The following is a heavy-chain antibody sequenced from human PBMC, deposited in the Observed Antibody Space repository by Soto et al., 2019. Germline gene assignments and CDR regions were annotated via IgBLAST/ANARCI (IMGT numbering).Heavy chain of an antibody. V-gene: IGHV3-9*01. J-gene: IGHJ6*03. Sequence: HPGGSLRLSCAASGFTFDDYAMHWVRQAPGKGLEWVSGISWNSGSIGYADSVKGRFTISRDNAKNSLYLQMNSLRAEDTALYYCAKDIYRYYSGYGSPYYMDVWGKGTTVTVSS. D-gene: IGHD5-12*01. CDR1: GFTFDDYA. CDR3: AKDIYRYYSGYGSPYYMDV. CDR2: ISWNSGSI.